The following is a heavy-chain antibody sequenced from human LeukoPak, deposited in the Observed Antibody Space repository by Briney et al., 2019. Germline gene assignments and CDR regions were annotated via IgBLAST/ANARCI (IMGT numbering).Heavy chain of an antibody. D-gene: IGHD6-19*01. V-gene: IGHV4-39*07. CDR2: FFYRGNT. Sequence: SETLSLTCTVSGVSISSDSYYWGWIRQPPGEGLEWIGSFFYRGNTYYNPSLSGRVTISVDPSKNQFSLQLMSVTAADTAVYYCARDIQWLHPWGQGILVTVSS. CDR1: GVSISSDSYY. J-gene: IGHJ5*02. CDR3: ARDIQWLHP.